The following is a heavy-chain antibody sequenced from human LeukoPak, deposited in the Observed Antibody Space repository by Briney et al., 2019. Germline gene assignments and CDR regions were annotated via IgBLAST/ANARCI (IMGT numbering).Heavy chain of an antibody. CDR3: QSRYLEYLLNY. D-gene: IGHD3-3*01. CDR1: GFTFSNAW. Sequence: GSLRLSCTASGFTFSNAWMSWVRQAPGKGLEWVGSIYSGGYAYYNPSLKSRLTISVDTSKNQFSLKLSPVTAADTAIYYCQSRYLEYLLNYWGQGTLVTVSS. J-gene: IGHJ4*02. V-gene: IGHV4-59*05. CDR2: IYSGGYA.